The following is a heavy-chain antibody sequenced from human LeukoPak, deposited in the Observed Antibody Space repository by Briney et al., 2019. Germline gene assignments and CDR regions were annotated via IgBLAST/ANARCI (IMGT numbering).Heavy chain of an antibody. Sequence: GGTLRLSCAASGFTFSSYGMNWVRQAPGKGLEWVSSISSGSSYIYYADSVKGRFTISRDNAKNSLYLQMNSLRAEDTAVYYCAKDKGASGGLDYWGQGTLVTVSS. J-gene: IGHJ4*02. CDR1: GFTFSSYG. D-gene: IGHD1-26*01. CDR2: ISSGSSYI. V-gene: IGHV3-21*01. CDR3: AKDKGASGGLDY.